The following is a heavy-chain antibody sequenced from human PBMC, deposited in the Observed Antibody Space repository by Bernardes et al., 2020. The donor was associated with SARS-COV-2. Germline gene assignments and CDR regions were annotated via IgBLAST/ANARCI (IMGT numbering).Heavy chain of an antibody. J-gene: IGHJ6*02. CDR1: GFTFSTYG. CDR3: AKDFLELPDSDDSEGMDV. V-gene: IGHV3-30*18. Sequence: GGSLRLSCAASGFTFSTYGMHWVRQAPGMGLEWVAIISYHGTDKYHADSVKGRFTISRDNSKNTLYLQMNSLRAEDTAVYYCAKDFLELPDSDDSEGMDVWGQGTTVTVSS. CDR2: ISYHGTDK. D-gene: IGHD3-9*01.